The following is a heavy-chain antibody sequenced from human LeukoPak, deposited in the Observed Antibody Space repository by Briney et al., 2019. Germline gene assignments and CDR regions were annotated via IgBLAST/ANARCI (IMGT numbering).Heavy chain of an antibody. CDR1: GFTFTNNF. J-gene: IGHJ4*01. CDR3: VREGFYFFDF. CDR2: IKQDGSET. Sequence: GGSLRLSCAASGFTFTNNFMSWVRQVPGKGLEWVANIKQDGSETTYADSVRGRFTIFRDNAKDSVYLQMNSLRAEDSATYYCVREGFYFFDFWGQGTLVTISS. V-gene: IGHV3-7*01.